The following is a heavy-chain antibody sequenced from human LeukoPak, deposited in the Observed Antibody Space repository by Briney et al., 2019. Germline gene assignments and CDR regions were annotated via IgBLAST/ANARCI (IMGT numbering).Heavy chain of an antibody. V-gene: IGHV3-53*01. J-gene: IGHJ6*03. CDR1: GFTVSSNY. Sequence: GGSLRLSCAASGFTVSSNYMSWVRQAPGKGLEWVSVIYSGGSTYYADSVKGRFTISRDNAKNSLYLQMNSLRAEDTAVYYCARAGVELGYCSSTSCPYYYYYYMDVWGKGTTVTVSS. CDR2: IYSGGST. CDR3: ARAGVELGYCSSTSCPYYYYYYMDV. D-gene: IGHD2-2*01.